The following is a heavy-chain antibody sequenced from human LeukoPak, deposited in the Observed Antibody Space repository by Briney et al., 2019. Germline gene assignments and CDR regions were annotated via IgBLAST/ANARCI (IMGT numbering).Heavy chain of an antibody. CDR2: LSGSDGTT. V-gene: IGHV3-23*01. D-gene: IGHD6-19*01. J-gene: IGHJ4*02. CDR3: AKRAPLYSSTPGNYFDS. CDR1: GFTFSSYG. Sequence: GGSLRLSCAASGFTFSSYGMSRVRQAPGKGLEWVSTLSGSDGTTYYAGSVKGRFTVSRDNTKNTFYLQMNSLRAEDTAVYYCAKRAPLYSSTPGNYFDSWGQGTLVTVSS.